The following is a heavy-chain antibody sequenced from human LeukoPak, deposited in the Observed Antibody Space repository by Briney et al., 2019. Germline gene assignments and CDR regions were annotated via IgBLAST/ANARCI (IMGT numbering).Heavy chain of an antibody. D-gene: IGHD3-9*01. CDR3: ARGYDILTGYSNPFDY. J-gene: IGHJ4*02. V-gene: IGHV1-18*04. CDR2: ISAYNGNT. CDR1: GYTFTSYG. Sequence: ASVKVSCKASGYTFTSYGISWVRQAPGQGLEWMGWISAYNGNTNYAQKLQGRVTMTTDTSTSTAYMELRSLRSDDTAVYYCARGYDILTGYSNPFDYWGQETLVTVSS.